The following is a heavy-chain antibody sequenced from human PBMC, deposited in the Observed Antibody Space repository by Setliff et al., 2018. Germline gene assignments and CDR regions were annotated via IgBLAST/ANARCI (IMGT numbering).Heavy chain of an antibody. Sequence: SETLSLTCTVSGDSISSGDDFWSWIRQPPGKGLEWIGSIYYTTNGHYNPSLKGRVTMSVDTSKNHFSLELTSVTAADTAVYYCARAPVGDRNGLLDSWGQGTLVTVSS. J-gene: IGHJ4*02. V-gene: IGHV4-30-4*08. CDR2: IYYTTNG. CDR3: ARAPVGDRNGLLDS. D-gene: IGHD6-19*01. CDR1: GDSISSGDDF.